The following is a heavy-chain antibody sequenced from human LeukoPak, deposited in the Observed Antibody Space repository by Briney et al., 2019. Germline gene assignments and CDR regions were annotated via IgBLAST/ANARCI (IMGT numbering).Heavy chain of an antibody. CDR3: ARDLTFLDSYYYGSGSGQGAFDI. Sequence: SVKVSCKASGGTFSSYAISWVRQAPGQGLEWMGRIIPILGITNYAQKFQGRVTITADKSTSTAYMELSSLRSEDTAVYYCARDLTFLDSYYYGSGSGQGAFDIWGQGTMVTVSS. D-gene: IGHD3-10*01. J-gene: IGHJ3*02. CDR2: IIPILGIT. CDR1: GGTFSSYA. V-gene: IGHV1-69*04.